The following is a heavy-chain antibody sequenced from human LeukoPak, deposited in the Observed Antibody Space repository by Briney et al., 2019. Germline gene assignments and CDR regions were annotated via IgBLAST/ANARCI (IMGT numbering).Heavy chain of an antibody. CDR3: ARGFRGDNFDY. D-gene: IGHD7-27*01. CDR2: MYHRGST. V-gene: IGHV4-38-2*02. J-gene: IGHJ4*02. CDR1: GYSISSAYY. Sequence: PSETLSLTCSVSGYSISSAYYWGWIRQPPGKGLEWIGTMYHRGSTNYNPSLKSRVTISVDTSKNQFSLKLSSVTAADTAVYFCARGFRGDNFDYWGQGTLVTVSS.